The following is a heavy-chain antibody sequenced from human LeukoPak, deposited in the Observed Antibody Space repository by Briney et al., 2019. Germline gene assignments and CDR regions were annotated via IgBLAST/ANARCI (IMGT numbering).Heavy chain of an antibody. D-gene: IGHD3-22*01. CDR2: TYTGGNS. CDR3: ARGGRGSAAVVAPRSFDI. Sequence: GGSLRLSCAASGFTVSSIHMVWVRQAPGKGLEWVSVTYTGGNSYYADSVKGRFIISRDISKNTLYLQMNSLRAEDSALYYCARGGRGSAAVVAPRSFDIWGEGTMVTVSS. V-gene: IGHV3-53*01. CDR1: GFTVSSIH. J-gene: IGHJ3*02.